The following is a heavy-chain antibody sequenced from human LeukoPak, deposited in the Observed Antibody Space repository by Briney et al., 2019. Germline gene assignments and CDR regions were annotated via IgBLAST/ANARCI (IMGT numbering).Heavy chain of an antibody. Sequence: GGSLRLSCAASGFTFSSYSINWVRQAPGKGLEWISFISSSSSTIYYADSVKGRFTISRDNAKNSLYLQMNSLRAEDTAVYYCARDHYGGGFDYWGQGTLVTVSS. CDR1: GFTFSSYS. CDR2: ISSSSSTI. D-gene: IGHD4-17*01. V-gene: IGHV3-48*04. J-gene: IGHJ4*02. CDR3: ARDHYGGGFDY.